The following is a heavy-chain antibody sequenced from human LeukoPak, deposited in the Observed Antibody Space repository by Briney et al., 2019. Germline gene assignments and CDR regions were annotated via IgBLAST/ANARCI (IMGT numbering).Heavy chain of an antibody. Sequence: GSLRLSCAASGFTFSDYYMSWIRQPPGKGLEWIGEINHSGSTNYNPSLKSRVTISVDTSKNQFSLKLSSVTAADTAVYYCAREGGAYDSSGYYSNDYWGQGTLVTVSS. V-gene: IGHV4-34*01. CDR2: INHSGST. CDR3: AREGGAYDSSGYYSNDY. D-gene: IGHD3-22*01. CDR1: GFTFSDYY. J-gene: IGHJ4*02.